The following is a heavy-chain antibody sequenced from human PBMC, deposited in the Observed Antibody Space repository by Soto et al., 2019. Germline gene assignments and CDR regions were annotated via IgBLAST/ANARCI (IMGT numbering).Heavy chain of an antibody. CDR3: ARSPLGYDYVRQTRREVGDSFDI. J-gene: IGHJ3*02. V-gene: IGHV4-34*12. Sequence: QVRLEQWGAGLLKPSETLSLTCAIYGASLGGFHWTWLRQAPGKGLEWIGELIHGGSTNYNPSLKGRVSFSLDTSKNQFSLHLMSVTAADTAVYYCARSPLGYDYVRQTRREVGDSFDIWGRGTLVTVSS. D-gene: IGHD3-16*01. CDR2: LIHGGST. CDR1: GASLGGFH.